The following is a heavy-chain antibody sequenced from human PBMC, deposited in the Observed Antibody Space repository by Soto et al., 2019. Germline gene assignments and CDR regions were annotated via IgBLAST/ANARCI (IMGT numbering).Heavy chain of an antibody. CDR1: GYTFTGYY. CDR3: ARGLGSSSWYLDTAENWFDP. J-gene: IGHJ5*02. V-gene: IGHV1-2*04. Sequence: QVPLVQSGAEVKKPGASVKVSCKASGYTFTGYYMHWVRQAPGQGLEWMGWINPNSGGTNYAQKFQGWVTMTRDTSISTAYMELSRLRSDDTAVYYCARGLGSSSWYLDTAENWFDPWGQGTLVTVSS. D-gene: IGHD6-13*01. CDR2: INPNSGGT.